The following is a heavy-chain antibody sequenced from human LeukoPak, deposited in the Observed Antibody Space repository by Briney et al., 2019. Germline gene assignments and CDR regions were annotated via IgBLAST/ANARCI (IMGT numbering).Heavy chain of an antibody. CDR3: AKVRVGTAHFDY. D-gene: IGHD2-15*01. CDR1: GFTFSSYA. Sequence: GGSLRLSCVASGFTFSSYAINWVRQAPGKGLEWVSGISGSGGSTYYADSVKGRFTISRDNSKNTVYLQMNSLRAEDTAVYYCAKVRVGTAHFDYWGQGTLVTVSS. CDR2: ISGSGGST. V-gene: IGHV3-23*01. J-gene: IGHJ4*02.